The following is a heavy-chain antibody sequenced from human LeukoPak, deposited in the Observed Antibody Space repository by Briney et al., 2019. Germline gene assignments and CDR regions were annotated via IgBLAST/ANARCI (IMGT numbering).Heavy chain of an antibody. CDR2: LHTSGST. CDR3: ARNIWFGESADAFDI. Sequence: SETLSLTCTVSGGSISSYYWSWIRQPAGEGLEWIGRLHTSGSTYYNPSLKSRVSISVDTSKNQFSLKLTSVTAADTAVYYCARNIWFGESADAFDIWGQGTMVTVSS. CDR1: GGSISSYY. D-gene: IGHD3-10*01. V-gene: IGHV4-4*07. J-gene: IGHJ3*02.